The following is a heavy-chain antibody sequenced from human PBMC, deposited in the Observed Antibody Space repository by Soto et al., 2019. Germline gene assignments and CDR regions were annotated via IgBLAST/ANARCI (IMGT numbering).Heavy chain of an antibody. D-gene: IGHD2-2*01. CDR3: ARLAGYCSGTSCYGYYGMDV. CDR1: GGSISSGPYS. V-gene: IGHV4-39*01. J-gene: IGHJ6*02. Sequence: PAETLSLTWSGSGGSISSGPYSWGWIRQPPGKGLEWIGTFHYSGRTYYSPSLESRVTISVDTSKNQFSLKVSSVTAADTAVFYCARLAGYCSGTSCYGYYGMDVWGQWPTVTVSS. CDR2: FHYSGRT.